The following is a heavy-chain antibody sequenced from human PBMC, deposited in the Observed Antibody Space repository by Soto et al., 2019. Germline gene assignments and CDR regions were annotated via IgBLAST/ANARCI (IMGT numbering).Heavy chain of an antibody. J-gene: IGHJ4*02. CDR3: AKGSYSGIYSDFVY. CDR2: ISYDGGSK. V-gene: IGHV3-30*18. Sequence: PGGSLRLSCTASGFIFSRYGMYWVRQAPGKGLEWVAAISYDGGSKYYADSVKGRFTISRDTSKNTLYLQMNSLRAEDTAMYYCAKGSYSGIYSDFVYWGQGTLVTVSS. CDR1: GFIFSRYG. D-gene: IGHD1-26*01.